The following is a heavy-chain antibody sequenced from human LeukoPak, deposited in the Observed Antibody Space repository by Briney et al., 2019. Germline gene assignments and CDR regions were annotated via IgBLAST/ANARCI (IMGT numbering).Heavy chain of an antibody. CDR2: IYYSGST. J-gene: IGHJ5*02. CDR3: ARGASGSYFWFDP. D-gene: IGHD1-26*01. CDR1: GGSISSYY. V-gene: IGHV4-59*01. Sequence: SKTLPLTCTVSGGSISSYYWSWIRQPPGKGLEWIGYIYYSGSTNYNPSLKSRVTISVDTSKNQFSLKLSSVTAADTAVYYCARGASGSYFWFDPWGQGTLVTVSS.